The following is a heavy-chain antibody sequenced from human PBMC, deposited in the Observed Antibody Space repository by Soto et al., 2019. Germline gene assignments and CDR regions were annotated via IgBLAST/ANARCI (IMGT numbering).Heavy chain of an antibody. CDR2: IYYSGST. D-gene: IGHD3-3*01. CDR3: ARRTGYYTRGYFQH. CDR1: GGSISSNSYY. Sequence: QLQLQESGPGLVKPSETLSLTCTVSGGSISSNSYYWGWIRQPPGKGLEWIGSIYYSGSTYCNPSLKGRLTISVDTSKNQFSLKLSSVTAADTAVYYCARRTGYYTRGYFQHWGQGTLVTVSS. V-gene: IGHV4-39*01. J-gene: IGHJ1*01.